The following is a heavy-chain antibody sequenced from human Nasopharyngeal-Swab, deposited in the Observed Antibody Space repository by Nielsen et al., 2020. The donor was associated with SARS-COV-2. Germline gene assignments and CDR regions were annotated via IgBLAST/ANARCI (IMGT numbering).Heavy chain of an antibody. V-gene: IGHV1-69*13. CDR1: GGTFSGYA. CDR2: IIPIFGTA. D-gene: IGHD6-6*01. J-gene: IGHJ4*02. CDR3: ARSGYSNSDIDY. Sequence: SVKVSCRASGGTFSGYAISWVRQAPGQGLEWMGGIIPIFGTADYAQKFQDRVTITADESTSTAYMELSSLRSEDTAVYYCARSGYSNSDIDYWGQGTLVTVSS.